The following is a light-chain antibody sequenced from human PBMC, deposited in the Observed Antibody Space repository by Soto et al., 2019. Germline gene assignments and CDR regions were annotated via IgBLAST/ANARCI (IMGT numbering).Light chain of an antibody. CDR2: LGS. CDR3: MQAVQTPLT. Sequence: DIVMTQSLLSLPVTPGEPASISCRSSQSLLHSNGYTYLDWYLQKPGQSPQLLIYLGSNRASGVPDRFSGSGSGTDFTLKISRVEAEDVGVYYCMQAVQTPLTFGGGTKVEI. CDR1: QSLLHSNGYTY. V-gene: IGKV2-28*01. J-gene: IGKJ4*01.